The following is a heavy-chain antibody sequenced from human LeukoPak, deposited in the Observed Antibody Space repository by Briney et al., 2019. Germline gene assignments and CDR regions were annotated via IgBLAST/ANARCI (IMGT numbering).Heavy chain of an antibody. D-gene: IGHD6-13*01. CDR3: ASHISSWYGFDH. CDR1: GFTFSTHS. CDR2: ISGSSSDI. V-gene: IGHV3-21*04. Sequence: GGSLRLSCAASGFTFSTHSMNWVRQAPGKGLEWVSSISGSSSDIYYGDSVKGRFTISRDNSKNTLYLQMNSLRAEDTAVYYCASHISSWYGFDHWGQGTLVTVSS. J-gene: IGHJ4*02.